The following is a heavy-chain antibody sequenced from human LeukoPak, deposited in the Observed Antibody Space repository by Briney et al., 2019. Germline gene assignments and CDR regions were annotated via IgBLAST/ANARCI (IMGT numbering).Heavy chain of an antibody. J-gene: IGHJ4*02. CDR2: IYTSGST. CDR1: GGSISGYY. D-gene: IGHD2-2*03. CDR3: ARDGWTNSLDY. V-gene: IGHV4-4*07. Sequence: KPSETLSLTCTVSGGSISGYYWSWIRQPAGKGLEWIGRIYTSGSTNYNPSLKSRVTMSVDRSKNQFSLKLSFVTAADTAVYYCARDGWTNSLDYWGQGTLVTVSS.